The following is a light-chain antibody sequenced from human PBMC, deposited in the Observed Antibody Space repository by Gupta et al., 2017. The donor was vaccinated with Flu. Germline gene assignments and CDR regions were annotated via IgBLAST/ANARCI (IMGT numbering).Light chain of an antibody. CDR2: GAS. V-gene: IGKV3-20*01. CDR1: QSVRSSY. CDR3: QQDGTSSWT. Sequence: EIVLTQSPGTLSLSPGERATLSCRASQSVRSSYLAWYQQKPGQAPRLLIYGASKRATGIPDRFSGSGSGTDFTVTISRLEPEDFAVYYCQQDGTSSWTFGQGTKVEIK. J-gene: IGKJ1*01.